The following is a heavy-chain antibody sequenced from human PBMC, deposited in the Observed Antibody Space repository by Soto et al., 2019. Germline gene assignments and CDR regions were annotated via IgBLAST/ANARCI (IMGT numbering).Heavy chain of an antibody. J-gene: IGHJ6*03. CDR1: GFTFTNHW. CDR3: AREAGSYCSSTSCYLSGTYYMDV. Sequence: GGSLRLSCAASGFTFTNHWMSWVRQAPGKGLEWVANINQGGSEKYYVDSVKGRFTISRDNAKNSLYLQMNSLRAEDTAVYYCAREAGSYCSSTSCYLSGTYYMDVWGKGTTVTVSS. CDR2: INQGGSEK. D-gene: IGHD2-2*01. V-gene: IGHV3-7*01.